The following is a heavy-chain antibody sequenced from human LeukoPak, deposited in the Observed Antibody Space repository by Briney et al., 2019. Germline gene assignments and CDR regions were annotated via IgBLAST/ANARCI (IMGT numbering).Heavy chain of an antibody. V-gene: IGHV3-53*01. Sequence: GGSLRLSCAASGLTVTSNHMSWVRQAPGKGLEWVSLIKSDGTTEYADSVKGRFTTSRDNSKNTLFLQMNSLRVEDTAVYYCARLRRGYWGRGTPVTVSS. J-gene: IGHJ4*02. CDR3: ARLRRGY. CDR2: IKSDGTT. CDR1: GLTVTSNH.